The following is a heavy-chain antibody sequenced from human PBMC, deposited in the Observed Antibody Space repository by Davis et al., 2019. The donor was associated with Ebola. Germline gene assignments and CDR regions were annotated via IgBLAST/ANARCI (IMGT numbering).Heavy chain of an antibody. V-gene: IGHV3-30-3*01. D-gene: IGHD1/OR15-1a*01. CDR1: GLILRDYT. J-gene: IGHJ3*01. CDR2: MSLDGGKK. Sequence: GESLKISCAASGLILRDYTVHWVRQAPGRGLEWVAFMSLDGGKKDYADAVKGRFTISRDKANNSLSLQMNSLRAEDTALYYCVRRCLTPSNGWNILRGAFDLWGQGTTVIVSS. CDR3: VRRCLTPSNGWNILRGAFDL.